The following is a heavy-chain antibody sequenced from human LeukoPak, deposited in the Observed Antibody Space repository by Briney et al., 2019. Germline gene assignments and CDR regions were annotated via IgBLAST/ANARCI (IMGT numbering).Heavy chain of an antibody. CDR1: GFTFSDYY. CDR3: ARTLRTTVNWYFDL. CDR2: ITTSRSNK. V-gene: IGHV3-11*06. J-gene: IGHJ2*01. Sequence: PGGSLRLSCAASGFTFSDYYMTWIRQPPGKGLEWVSYITTSRSNKNYADSVRGRFTISRDNAKNSLYLQMNNLRAEDTAVYYCARTLRTTVNWYFDLWGRGTLVTVSS. D-gene: IGHD4-17*01.